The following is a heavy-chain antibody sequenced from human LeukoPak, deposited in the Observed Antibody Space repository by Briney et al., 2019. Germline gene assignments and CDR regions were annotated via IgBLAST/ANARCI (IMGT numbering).Heavy chain of an antibody. Sequence: SVKVSCKASGGTFSSYAISWVRRAPGQGLEWMGGIIPIFGTANYAQKFQGRVTITADESTSTAYMELSSLRSEDTAVYYCARPTSYGYFFDSWGQGTLVTVSS. V-gene: IGHV1-69*13. CDR2: IIPIFGTA. CDR3: ARPTSYGYFFDS. J-gene: IGHJ4*02. D-gene: IGHD3-16*01. CDR1: GGTFSSYA.